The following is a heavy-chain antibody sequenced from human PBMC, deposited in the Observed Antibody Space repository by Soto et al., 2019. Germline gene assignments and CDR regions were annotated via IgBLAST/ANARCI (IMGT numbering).Heavy chain of an antibody. CDR3: ARDSGHGYYYYYMDV. J-gene: IGHJ6*03. D-gene: IGHD2-8*01. Sequence: GGSLRLSCAASGFTFSSYSMNWVRQAPGKGLEWVSSISSSSSYIYYADSVKGRFTISRDNAKNSLYLQMNSLRAEDTAVYYCARDSGHGYYYYYMDVWGKGTTVTVSS. V-gene: IGHV3-21*01. CDR2: ISSSSSYI. CDR1: GFTFSSYS.